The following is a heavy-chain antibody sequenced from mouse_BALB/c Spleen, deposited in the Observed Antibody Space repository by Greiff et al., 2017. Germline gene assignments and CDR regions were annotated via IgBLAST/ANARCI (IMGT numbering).Heavy chain of an antibody. CDR2: ISSGSSTI. CDR1: GFTFSSFG. Sequence: EVKLMESGGGLVQPGGSRKLSCAASGFTFSSFGMHWVRQAPEKGLEWVAYISSGSSTIYYADTVKGRFTISRDNPKNTLFLQMTSLRSEDTAMYYCARSGYGNYVLFDYWGQGTTLTVSS. V-gene: IGHV5-17*02. J-gene: IGHJ2*01. CDR3: ARSGYGNYVLFDY. D-gene: IGHD2-1*01.